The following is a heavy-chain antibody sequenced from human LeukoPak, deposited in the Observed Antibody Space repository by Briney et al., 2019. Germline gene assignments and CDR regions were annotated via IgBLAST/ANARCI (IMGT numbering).Heavy chain of an antibody. CDR3: ARDTRDDSSGYYSKRYYYYYMDV. CDR1: GYTFTGYY. CDR2: IIPIFGTA. D-gene: IGHD3-22*01. J-gene: IGHJ6*03. V-gene: IGHV1-69*05. Sequence: GASVKVSCKASGYTFTGYYMHWVRQAPGQGLEWMGGIIPIFGTANYAQKFQGRVTITTDESTSTAYMELSSLRSEDTAVYYCARDTRDDSSGYYSKRYYYYYMDVWGKGTTVTVSS.